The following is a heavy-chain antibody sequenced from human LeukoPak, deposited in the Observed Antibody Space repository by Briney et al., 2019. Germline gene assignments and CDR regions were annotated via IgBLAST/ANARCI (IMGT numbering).Heavy chain of an antibody. D-gene: IGHD1-26*01. V-gene: IGHV3-30*02. J-gene: IGHJ4*02. CDR3: AKTTVGAQPTYYFDY. Sequence: SGGSLRLSCAASGFTFSSYGIHWVRQAPGKGLEWVTFIGYDGRNNYYADSVKGRFTISRDNSKNTLYLQMNSLRAEDTAVYYCAKTTVGAQPTYYFDYWGQGTLVTVSS. CDR2: IGYDGRNN. CDR1: GFTFSSYG.